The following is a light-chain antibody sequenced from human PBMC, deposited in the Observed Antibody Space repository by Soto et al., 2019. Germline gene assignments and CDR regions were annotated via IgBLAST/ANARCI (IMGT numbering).Light chain of an antibody. CDR1: QSVSSN. V-gene: IGKV3-15*01. Sequence: EIVMTQSPATLSVSPGERATLSCRASQSVSSNLAWYQQKPGQAPRLLIYGASTRATGIPARFSGSGSGTVFTLTISSLQAEDFAVYYCQQYNNWPPKLTFGQGTKVEIK. CDR3: QQYNNWPPKLT. J-gene: IGKJ1*01. CDR2: GAS.